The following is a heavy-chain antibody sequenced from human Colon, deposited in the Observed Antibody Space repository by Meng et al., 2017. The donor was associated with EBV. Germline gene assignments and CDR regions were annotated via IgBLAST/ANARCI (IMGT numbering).Heavy chain of an antibody. CDR3: ARGGYYSFDY. CDR1: GGSISSVYW. V-gene: IGHV4-4*02. Sequence: QAHLRESGPGLVKPSETLSLPCAVSGGSISSVYWWTWVRQSPGKGLEWIGEIYHSGSTNYNPSLKSRVTISVDKSKNQFSLKLTSVTAADTAVYYCARGGYYSFDYWGQRTLVTVSS. J-gene: IGHJ4*02. D-gene: IGHD5-18*01. CDR2: IYHSGST.